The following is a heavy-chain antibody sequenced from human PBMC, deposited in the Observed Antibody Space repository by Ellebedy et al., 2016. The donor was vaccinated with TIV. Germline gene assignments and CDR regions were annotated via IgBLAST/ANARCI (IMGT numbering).Heavy chain of an antibody. J-gene: IGHJ4*02. CDR3: ASPARYSGSYLGY. V-gene: IGHV3-49*03. CDR1: GFTFGDYA. D-gene: IGHD1-26*01. Sequence: PGGSLRLSCTASGFTFGDYAMSWFRQAPGKGLEWVGFIRSKAYGGTTEYAASVKGRFTISRDDSKSIAYLQMNSLKTEDTAVYYCASPARYSGSYLGYWGQGTLVTVSS. CDR2: IRSKAYGGTT.